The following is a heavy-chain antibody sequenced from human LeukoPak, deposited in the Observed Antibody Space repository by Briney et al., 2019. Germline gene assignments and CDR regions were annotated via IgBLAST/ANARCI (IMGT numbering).Heavy chain of an antibody. D-gene: IGHD3-10*01. CDR1: GFTFSSYS. Sequence: GRSLRLSCAASGFTFSSYSMNWVRQAPGKGLEWVSSIGSSSSYIYYADSVKGRFTISRDNAKNSLYLQMNSLRAEDTAVYYCATDGPDYYGSGSYYNYYYYYGMDVWGKGTTVTVSS. CDR2: IGSSSSYI. J-gene: IGHJ6*04. V-gene: IGHV3-21*01. CDR3: ATDGPDYYGSGSYYNYYYYYGMDV.